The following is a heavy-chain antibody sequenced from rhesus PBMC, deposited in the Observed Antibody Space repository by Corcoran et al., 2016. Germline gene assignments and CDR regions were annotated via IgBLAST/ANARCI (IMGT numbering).Heavy chain of an antibody. CDR1: GGSISDDYY. Sequence: QVQLQESGPGLVKPSETLSLTCAVSGGSISDDYYWSWIRQPPGNGLEWIGYIYGSGGGTNYNPSLKNRVTISIDTSKTQFSLKLSSVTAADTAVYYCARGEYSNYFDYWGQGVLVTVSS. V-gene: IGHV4-106*01. CDR3: ARGEYSNYFDY. J-gene: IGHJ4*01. D-gene: IGHD4-23*01. CDR2: IYGSGGGT.